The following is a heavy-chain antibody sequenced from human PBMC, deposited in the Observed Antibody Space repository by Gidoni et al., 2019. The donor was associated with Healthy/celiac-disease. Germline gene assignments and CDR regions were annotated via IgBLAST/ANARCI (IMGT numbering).Heavy chain of an antibody. D-gene: IGHD2-8*01. CDR2: IIPIFGTA. CDR1: GRTFSSYA. J-gene: IGHJ6*03. Sequence: QVQLVQSGAEVKQPGSSVKVSCKASGRTFSSYAISWVRQAPGQGLEWMGGIIPIFGTANYAQKFQGRVTITADKATSTASMVLSSLRCEDTAVYYCASGVKGLGYYYYYMDVWGKGPTVTVSS. CDR3: ASGVKGLGYYYYYMDV. V-gene: IGHV1-69*06.